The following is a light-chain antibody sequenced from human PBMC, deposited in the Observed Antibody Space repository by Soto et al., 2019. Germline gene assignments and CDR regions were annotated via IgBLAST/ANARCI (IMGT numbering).Light chain of an antibody. CDR3: CSYVGSYTSYV. CDR2: DVT. Sequence: QSVLTQPRSVSGSPGQSVTISCTGTSSDVGTYNFVSWYQQHPGKAPKFMIYDVTKRPAGVPDRFSGFKSGHTAYLTISGLQAEDEADYYCCSYVGSYTSYVFGTGTKLTVL. CDR1: SSDVGTYNF. J-gene: IGLJ1*01. V-gene: IGLV2-11*01.